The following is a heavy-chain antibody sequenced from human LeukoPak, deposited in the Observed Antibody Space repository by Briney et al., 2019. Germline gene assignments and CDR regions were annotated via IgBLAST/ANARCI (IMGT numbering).Heavy chain of an antibody. CDR3: AGGWGNAPFHY. CDR1: GGSISSGSYY. D-gene: IGHD3-16*01. J-gene: IGHJ4*02. V-gene: IGHV4-61*02. Sequence: KSSETLSLTCTVSGGSISSGSYYWSWIRQPAGKGLEWIGRIYTSGSTNYNPSLKSRVTISVDTSKNQFSLKLSSVTAADTAVYYCAGGWGNAPFHYWGQGTLVTVSS. CDR2: IYTSGST.